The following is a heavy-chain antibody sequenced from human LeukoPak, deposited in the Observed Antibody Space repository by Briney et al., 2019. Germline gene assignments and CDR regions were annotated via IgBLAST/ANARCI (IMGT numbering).Heavy chain of an antibody. CDR2: IYYGGST. D-gene: IGHD3-16*02. V-gene: IGHV4-59*01. Sequence: SETRFLTCIVSGGSISGYYWSWIRQPPGKRLEWIGYIYYGGSTNYNPSLKGRVTISIDTSKNQFSRTLNSVTAAATAVYYCAREGVWESYRYWGQGTLVTVSS. CDR3: AREGVWESYRY. J-gene: IGHJ4*02. CDR1: GGSISGYY.